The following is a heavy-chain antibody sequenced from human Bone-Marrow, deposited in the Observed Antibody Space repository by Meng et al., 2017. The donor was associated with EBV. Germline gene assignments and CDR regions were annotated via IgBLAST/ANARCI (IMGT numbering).Heavy chain of an antibody. V-gene: IGHV4-34*01. CDR3: ARAAYGDYVLLDY. D-gene: IGHD4-17*01. Sequence: QVQLRQWGAGLVKPSETLSRTCAVYGGSVSGYYWRWIRQPPGKGLDWIGEINHSGSINYNPSLKSRVTISVDTSKNQFSLKLSSVTAADTAVYYCARAAYGDYVLLDYWGQGTLVTVSS. CDR2: INHSGSI. J-gene: IGHJ4*02. CDR1: GGSVSGYY.